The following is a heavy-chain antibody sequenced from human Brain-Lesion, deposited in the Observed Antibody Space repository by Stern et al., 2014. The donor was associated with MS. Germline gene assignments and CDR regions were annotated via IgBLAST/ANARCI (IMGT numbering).Heavy chain of an antibody. D-gene: IGHD5-18*01. Sequence: QVQLQESGPGLVKPSQTLSVTCTVSGDSISRDNYFWSWIRQAAGKRLEWIGRIHASGSTFYNPSLKSRVTISVAPSKTQFSLKLTSVTAEDTAVYYCARASAPLYSGNWFDSWGQGTLVSVSS. V-gene: IGHV4-61*02. CDR2: IHASGST. J-gene: IGHJ5*01. CDR1: GDSISRDNYF. CDR3: ARASAPLYSGNWFDS.